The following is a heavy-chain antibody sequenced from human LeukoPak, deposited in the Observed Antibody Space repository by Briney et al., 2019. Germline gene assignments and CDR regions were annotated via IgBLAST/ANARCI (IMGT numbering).Heavy chain of an antibody. D-gene: IGHD3-10*02. Sequence: AGGSLRLSCAASRFTFSSYGMHWVRQAPGKGLEWVSYISSGSTIYYADSVKGRFTISRDNAKNSLYLQMNSLRAEDTAVYYCAGLGITMIGGVWGKGTTVTISS. V-gene: IGHV3-48*03. CDR1: RFTFSSYG. CDR2: ISSGSTI. CDR3: AGLGITMIGGV. J-gene: IGHJ6*03.